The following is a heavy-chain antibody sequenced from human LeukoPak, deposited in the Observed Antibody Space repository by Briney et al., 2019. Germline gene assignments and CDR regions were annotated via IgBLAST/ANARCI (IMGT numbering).Heavy chain of an antibody. CDR2: MNPNSGNT. D-gene: IGHD3-3*01. J-gene: IGHJ5*02. V-gene: IGHV1-8*01. CDR3: ARGEGEGWNYDFWSGYYKVGFDP. CDR1: GYTFTSYD. Sequence: GASVKVSCKASGYTFTSYDINWVRQATGQGLEWMGWMNPNSGNTGHAQKFQGRVTMTRNTSISTAYMELSSLRSEDTAVYYCARGEGEGWNYDFWSGYYKVGFDPWGQGTLVTVSS.